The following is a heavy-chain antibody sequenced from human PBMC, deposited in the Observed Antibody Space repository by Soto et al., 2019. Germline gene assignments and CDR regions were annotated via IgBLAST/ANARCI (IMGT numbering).Heavy chain of an antibody. D-gene: IGHD3-10*01. J-gene: IGHJ4*02. CDR2: ISSSSSYI. Sequence: PGGSLRLSCAASGFTFSSYSMNWVRQAPEKGLEWVSSISSSSSYIYYAESVKGRFTISRDNAKNSLYLQMNSLRAEDTAVYYCFIAGYYYGSGSYRYYFDYWGQGTLVTVSS. CDR3: FIAGYYYGSGSYRYYFDY. V-gene: IGHV3-21*01. CDR1: GFTFSSYS.